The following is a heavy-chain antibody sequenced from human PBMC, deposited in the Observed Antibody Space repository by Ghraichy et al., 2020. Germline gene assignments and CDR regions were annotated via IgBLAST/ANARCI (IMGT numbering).Heavy chain of an antibody. CDR2: IRFDGSNK. CDR3: AKDEWGGYSYGSYYFDY. V-gene: IGHV3-30*02. CDR1: GFTFSSYG. Sequence: GGSLRLSCSASGFTFSSYGMHWVRQAPGKGLEWVTFIRFDGSNKYYADSVRGRFTISRDNSKNTLYLQMNSLRPEDTAVYFCAKDEWGGYSYGSYYFDYWGHGTLVTVSS. D-gene: IGHD5-18*01. J-gene: IGHJ4*01.